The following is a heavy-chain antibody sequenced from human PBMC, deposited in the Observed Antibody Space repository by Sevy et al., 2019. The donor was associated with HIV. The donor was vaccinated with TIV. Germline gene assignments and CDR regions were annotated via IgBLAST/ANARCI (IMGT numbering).Heavy chain of an antibody. CDR1: GGSISSSSYY. Sequence: SEILSLTCTVSGGSISSSSYYWGWIRQPPGKGLEWIGSIYYSGSTYYNPSLKSRVTISVDTSKNQFSLKLSSVTAADTAVYYCARLDFWSGYPYFDYWGQGTLVTVSS. J-gene: IGHJ4*02. CDR2: IYYSGST. D-gene: IGHD3-3*01. V-gene: IGHV4-39*01. CDR3: ARLDFWSGYPYFDY.